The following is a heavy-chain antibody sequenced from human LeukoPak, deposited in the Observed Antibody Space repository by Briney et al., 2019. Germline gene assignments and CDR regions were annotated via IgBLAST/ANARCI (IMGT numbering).Heavy chain of an antibody. V-gene: IGHV3-21*01. CDR2: ITSDSSYM. CDR3: ARDLGVVVVPAALDY. D-gene: IGHD2-2*01. J-gene: IGHJ4*02. CDR1: GFTFSTYD. Sequence: GGSLRLSCAASGFTFSTYDMVWVRQAPGMGLEWVSTITSDSSYMYYADSVKGRFTISRDNAKDSLYLQMNILRVEDTAVYYCARDLGVVVVPAALDYWGQGTLVTVSS.